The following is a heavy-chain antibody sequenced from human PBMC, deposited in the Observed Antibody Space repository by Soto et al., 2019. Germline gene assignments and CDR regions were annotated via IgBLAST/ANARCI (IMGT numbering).Heavy chain of an antibody. V-gene: IGHV5-51*01. D-gene: IGHD2-2*02. J-gene: IGHJ4*02. Sequence: GESLKISCKGSGYSFTSYWIGWVRQMPGKGLEWMGIIYPGDSDTRYSPSFQGQVTISADKSISTAYPQWSSLKASDTAMYYCARMGGYCSSTSCYTAYYFDYWGQGTLVTVSS. CDR3: ARMGGYCSSTSCYTAYYFDY. CDR2: IYPGDSDT. CDR1: GYSFTSYW.